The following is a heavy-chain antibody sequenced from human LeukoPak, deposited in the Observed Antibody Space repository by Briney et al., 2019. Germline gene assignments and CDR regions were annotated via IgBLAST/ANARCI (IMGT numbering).Heavy chain of an antibody. CDR1: GGSFRSSSYY. V-gene: IGHV4-39*01. CDR3: ARWKKYYDIFTGGDAFDI. CDR2: IYYSGST. J-gene: IGHJ3*02. Sequence: SETLSLTCTVSGGSFRSSSYYWGWIRQPPGKGLEWIGSIYYSGSTYYNPSLKSRVTISVDTSKNQFSLKLSSVTAADTAVYFCARWKKYYDIFTGGDAFDIWGPGTMVTVSS. D-gene: IGHD3-9*01.